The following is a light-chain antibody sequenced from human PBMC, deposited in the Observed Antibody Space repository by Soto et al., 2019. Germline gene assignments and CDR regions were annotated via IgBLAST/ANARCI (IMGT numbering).Light chain of an antibody. Sequence: QSVLTQPASVSGSPGQSITISCTGTSSDVGGYNFVSWYQQHPGKAPKLMISEVSNRPSGVSNRFSGSKSGNTASLTISGLQTEDEADYYCSSYTITTALVFGSGTQVTVL. J-gene: IGLJ1*01. CDR3: SSYTITTALV. CDR2: EVS. V-gene: IGLV2-14*01. CDR1: SSDVGGYNF.